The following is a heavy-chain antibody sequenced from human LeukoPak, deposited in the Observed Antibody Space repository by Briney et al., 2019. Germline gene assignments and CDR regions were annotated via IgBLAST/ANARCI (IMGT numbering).Heavy chain of an antibody. Sequence: NPSETLSLTCTVSGVSISSYYWSWIRQPPGKGLEWIGYIYYSGSTNYNPSLKSRVTISVDTSKNQFSLKLSSVTAADTAVYYCARFIDEIDNWFDPWGQGTLVTVSS. J-gene: IGHJ5*02. D-gene: IGHD3-16*02. V-gene: IGHV4-59*01. CDR3: ARFIDEIDNWFDP. CDR1: GVSISSYY. CDR2: IYYSGST.